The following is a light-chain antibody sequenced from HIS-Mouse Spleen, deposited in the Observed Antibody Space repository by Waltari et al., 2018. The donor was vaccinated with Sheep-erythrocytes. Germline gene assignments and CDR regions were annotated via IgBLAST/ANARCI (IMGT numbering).Light chain of an antibody. V-gene: IGLV2-11*01. J-gene: IGLJ1*01. Sequence: QSALTQPRSVSGSPGQSVTISCTGTSSDVGGYNYVSWYQQHTGKAPKLMIYYVSNGRSWVPDRFSGAKSVHTASRTISGLQAEDEADYYCCSYAGSYNHVFATGTKVTVL. CDR1: SSDVGGYNY. CDR3: CSYAGSYNHV. CDR2: YVS.